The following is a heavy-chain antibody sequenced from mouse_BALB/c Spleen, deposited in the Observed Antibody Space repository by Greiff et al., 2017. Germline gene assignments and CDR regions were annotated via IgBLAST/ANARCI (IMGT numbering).Heavy chain of an antibody. V-gene: IGHV5-17*02. CDR1: GFTFSSFG. Sequence: EVKVVESGGGLVQPGGSRKLSCAASGFTFSSFGMHWVRQAPEKGLEWVAYISSGSSTIYYADTVKGRFTISRDNPKNTLFLQMSSLKSEDTAMYYCARQEGVQYYFDYWGQGTTLTVSS. J-gene: IGHJ2*01. CDR3: ARQEGVQYYFDY. CDR2: ISSGSSTI.